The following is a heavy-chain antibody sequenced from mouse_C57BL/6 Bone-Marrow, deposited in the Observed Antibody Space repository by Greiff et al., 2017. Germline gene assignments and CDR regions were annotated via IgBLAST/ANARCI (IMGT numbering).Heavy chain of an antibody. J-gene: IGHJ2*01. V-gene: IGHV5-6*01. D-gene: IGHD1-1*01. CDR3: ARHISIYGSSYYCDN. CDR2: ISSGGSYT. CDR1: GFTFSSYG. Sequence: EVQGVESGGDLVKPGGSLKLSCAASGFTFSSYGMSWVRQTPDKRLEWVATISSGGSYTYYPDSVKGRFTISRDNAKNTLYLQLSSLKSEDTAMYYCARHISIYGSSYYCDNGGQGTTLTVSS.